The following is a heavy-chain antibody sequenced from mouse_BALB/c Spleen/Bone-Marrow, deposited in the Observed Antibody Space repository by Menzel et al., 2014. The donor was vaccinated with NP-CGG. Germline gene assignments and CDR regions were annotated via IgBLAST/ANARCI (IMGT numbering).Heavy chain of an antibody. CDR3: ARKGAMITHYYAMDY. CDR2: ISNGSSTI. V-gene: IGHV5-17*02. J-gene: IGHJ4*01. Sequence: EVQGVESGGGLVQPGGSRKLSCAASGFTFSSFGMHWVRQAPEKGLEWVAYISNGSSTIYYADTAKGRFTISRDNPKNTLFLQMTSLRSEDTAMYYCARKGAMITHYYAMDYWGQGTSVTVSS. D-gene: IGHD2-4*01. CDR1: GFTFSSFG.